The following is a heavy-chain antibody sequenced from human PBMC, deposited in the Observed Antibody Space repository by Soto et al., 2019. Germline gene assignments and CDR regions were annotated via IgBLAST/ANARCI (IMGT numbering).Heavy chain of an antibody. D-gene: IGHD6-19*01. CDR2: IDWDDDK. J-gene: IGHJ4*02. CDR1: GFSLSTSGMC. V-gene: IGHV2-70*01. Sequence: PTLVNPTQTLTLTCTFSGFSLSTSGMCVSWIRQPPGKALEWLALIDWDDDKYYSTSLKTRLTISKDTSKNQVVLTMTNMDPVDTATYYCARIRPSYSSGWYDYWGQGTLVTVSS. CDR3: ARIRPSYSSGWYDY.